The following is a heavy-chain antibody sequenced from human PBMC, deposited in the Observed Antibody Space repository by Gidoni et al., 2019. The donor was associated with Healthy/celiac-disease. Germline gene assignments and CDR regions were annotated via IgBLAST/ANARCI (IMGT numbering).Heavy chain of an antibody. V-gene: IGHV4-30-4*01. CDR2: IYYSGST. CDR1: GGSSSIGDYY. CDR3: ARLVVPAARTYYFDY. D-gene: IGHD2-2*01. J-gene: IGHJ4*02. Sequence: QVQLQESGPGLVKPSQTLSLTCPVSGGSSSIGDYYWSWIRQPPGQGLEWMGYIYYSGSTYYNPSLKSRVTISVDTSKNQFSLKRSSVTAADTAVYYCARLVVPAARTYYFDYWGQGTLVTVSS.